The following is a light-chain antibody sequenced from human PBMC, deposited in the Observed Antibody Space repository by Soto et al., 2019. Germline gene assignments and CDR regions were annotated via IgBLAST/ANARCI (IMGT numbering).Light chain of an antibody. J-gene: IGKJ4*01. CDR3: QQYGSSQLT. CDR1: QSVSSSY. CDR2: GAS. V-gene: IGKV3-20*01. Sequence: EIVLTQSPGTLSLSPGERATLSCRASQSVSSSYLAWYRQKPGQAPRLLIYGASNRATGIADRFSGSGSGTDFTLTISRLEPEDFAVYYCQQYGSSQLTFGEGTKVEIK.